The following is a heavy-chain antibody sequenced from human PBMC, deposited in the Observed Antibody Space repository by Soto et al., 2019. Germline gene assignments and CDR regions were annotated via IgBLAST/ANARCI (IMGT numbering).Heavy chain of an antibody. D-gene: IGHD6-19*01. J-gene: IGHJ4*02. CDR2: ISHDESKK. Sequence: QVQLVESGGGVVQPGRSLRLSCAASGVTVSSYDMHWARQAPGKGLEWVAVISHDESKKFYSASVKGRFTISRDISKNTLYLYMNSLRTGDTAVYYCAKQRLARDSWGQGTLVTVSS. V-gene: IGHV3-30*18. CDR3: AKQRLARDS. CDR1: GVTVSSYD.